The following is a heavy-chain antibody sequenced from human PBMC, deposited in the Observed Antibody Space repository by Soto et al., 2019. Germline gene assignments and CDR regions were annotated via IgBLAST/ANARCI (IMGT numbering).Heavy chain of an antibody. D-gene: IGHD3-10*01. J-gene: IGHJ5*02. V-gene: IGHV3-23*01. Sequence: PVGSLRLSCTASGFTLQNYAMAWVRQAPGKGLEWVSTLIGGHYGTAYSYSVKGRFTVSRDNSKNCLYLQMNSLGVEDTAMYFCAKGKSTGDIDWFDPWGQGSRVTVSS. CDR3: AKGKSTGDIDWFDP. CDR2: LIGGHYGT. CDR1: GFTLQNYA.